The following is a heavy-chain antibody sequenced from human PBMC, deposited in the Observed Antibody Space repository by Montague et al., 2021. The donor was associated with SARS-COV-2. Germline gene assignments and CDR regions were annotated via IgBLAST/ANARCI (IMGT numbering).Heavy chain of an antibody. CDR3: ARTDCSDGICRFDY. D-gene: IGHD2-15*01. J-gene: IGHJ4*02. V-gene: IGHV2-70*01. CDR1: GFSLSTSGVG. CDR2: IDWDDDK. Sequence: PALVKPTQTLTLTCSFSGFSLSTSGVGVGWIRQPPGKAPECLAVIDWDDDKYYSTSLKTRLTISKDTSKNQVVLTMTSMDPVDTATYYCARTDCSDGICRFDYWGQGTLVTVSS.